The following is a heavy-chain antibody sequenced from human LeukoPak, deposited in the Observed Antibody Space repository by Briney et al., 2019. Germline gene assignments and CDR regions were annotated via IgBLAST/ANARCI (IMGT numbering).Heavy chain of an antibody. V-gene: IGHV4-34*01. CDR2: INHSGST. Sequence: SETLSLTCTVYGGSFSGYYWSWIRQPPGKGLEWIGEINHSGSTNYNPTLKSRVTISVDTSKNQFSLKLSSVTAADTAVYYCARRLRGDSSGYDKFDYWGQGTLVTVSS. J-gene: IGHJ4*02. CDR1: GGSFSGYY. D-gene: IGHD3-22*01. CDR3: ARRLRGDSSGYDKFDY.